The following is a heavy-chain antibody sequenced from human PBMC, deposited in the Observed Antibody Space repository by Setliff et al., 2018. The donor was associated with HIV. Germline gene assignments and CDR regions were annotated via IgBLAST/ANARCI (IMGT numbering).Heavy chain of an antibody. CDR2: INNDGRKT. D-gene: IGHD5-12*01. CDR1: GFTFSTYW. J-gene: IGHJ5*02. V-gene: IGHV3-74*03. Sequence: GGSLRLPCAASGFTFSTYWMHWVRQAPGKGLVWVSHINNDGRKTTYADSVKGRFTVSRDNAKNTLYLQMNSLRAEDTAVYYCARVASGYDYGWLDPWGQGTLVTVSS. CDR3: ARVASGYDYGWLDP.